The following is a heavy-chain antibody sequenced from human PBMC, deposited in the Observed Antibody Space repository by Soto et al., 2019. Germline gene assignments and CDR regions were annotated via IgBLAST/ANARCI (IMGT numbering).Heavy chain of an antibody. CDR2: IWYDGGLK. D-gene: IGHD2-8*02. Sequence: GRSLRVSCAAAGFSFNTYGMNWVRQAPGKGLEWVAIIWYDGGLKYYADSVKCRFTVSRDNSKNTMFLQMNSLGVEDTAVYFCARIDCTGGSYRRYAYYEMDVWGQESMGTASS. CDR1: GFSFNTYG. V-gene: IGHV3-33*01. CDR3: ARIDCTGGSYRRYAYYEMDV. J-gene: IGHJ6*02.